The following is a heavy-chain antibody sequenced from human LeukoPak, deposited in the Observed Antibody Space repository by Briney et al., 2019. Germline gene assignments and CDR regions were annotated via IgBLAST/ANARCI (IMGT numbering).Heavy chain of an antibody. CDR1: GFTFNRHS. CDR3: ARDRAGYNWVDY. V-gene: IGHV3-48*01. Sequence: GGSLRLSCVGSGFTFNRHSMNWVRQAPGKGLEWISYISSSSSHIYYSDSVKGRFTISRDNAKNSVYLRMNSLRAEDTAVYFCARDRAGYNWVDYWGQGTLVSVSS. J-gene: IGHJ4*02. CDR2: ISSSSSHI. D-gene: IGHD5-24*01.